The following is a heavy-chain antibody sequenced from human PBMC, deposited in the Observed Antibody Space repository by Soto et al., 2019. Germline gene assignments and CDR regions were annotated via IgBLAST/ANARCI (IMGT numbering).Heavy chain of an antibody. CDR3: ARDPSAGDSAGY. CDR2: IIPILGIA. J-gene: IGHJ4*02. Sequence: QVQLVQSGAEVKKPVSSVKVSCKASGGTFSSYTISWVRQAPGQGLEWMGRIIPILGIANYAQKFQGRVTITADKSTSTAYMELSSLRSEDTAVYYCARDPSAGDSAGYWGQGTLVTVSS. CDR1: GGTFSSYT. D-gene: IGHD2-21*01. V-gene: IGHV1-69*08.